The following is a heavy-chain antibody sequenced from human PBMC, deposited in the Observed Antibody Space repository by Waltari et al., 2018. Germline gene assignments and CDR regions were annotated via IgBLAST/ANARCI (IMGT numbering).Heavy chain of an antibody. CDR3: ATLYSSGWYGKDGYYFDY. D-gene: IGHD6-19*01. CDR1: GSSISSHY. V-gene: IGHV4-59*11. CDR2: IYYSGST. Sequence: QVQLQESGPGLVKPSETLSLTCTVSGSSISSHYWSWFRQPPGKGLEWIGYIYYSGSTNYNPSLKSRVTISVDTSKNQFSLKLSSVTAADTAVYYCATLYSSGWYGKDGYYFDYWGQGTLVTVSS. J-gene: IGHJ4*02.